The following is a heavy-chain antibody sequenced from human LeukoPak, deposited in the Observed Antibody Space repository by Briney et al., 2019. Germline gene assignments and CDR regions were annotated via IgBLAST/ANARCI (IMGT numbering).Heavy chain of an antibody. Sequence: ASVKVSCKASGYTFTSYYMHWVRQAPGQGLEWMGIINPSGGSTSYAQKFQGRVTMTEDTSTDTAYMELSSLRSEDTAVYYCATGKNWNYFDYWGQGTLDTVSS. CDR2: INPSGGST. CDR3: ATGKNWNYFDY. V-gene: IGHV1-46*01. J-gene: IGHJ4*02. D-gene: IGHD1-1*01. CDR1: GYTFTSYY.